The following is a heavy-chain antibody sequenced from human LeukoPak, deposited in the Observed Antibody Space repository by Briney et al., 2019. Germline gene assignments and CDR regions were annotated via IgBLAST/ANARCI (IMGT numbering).Heavy chain of an antibody. Sequence: GRSLRLSCAASGFTFSDYYMSWIRQAPGKGLEWVSYISSSGSTIYYADSVKGRFTISRDNAKNSLYLQMNSLRAEDTAVYYCARDPHPRQGGVRGNYYYRDVGDKGTTVTVS. CDR1: GFTFSDYY. V-gene: IGHV3-11*04. J-gene: IGHJ6*03. CDR3: ARDPHPRQGGVRGNYYYRDV. D-gene: IGHD3-16*01. CDR2: ISSSGSTI.